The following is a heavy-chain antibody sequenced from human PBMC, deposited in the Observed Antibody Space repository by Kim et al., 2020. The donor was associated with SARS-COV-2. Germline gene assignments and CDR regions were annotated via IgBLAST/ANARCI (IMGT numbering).Heavy chain of an antibody. Sequence: SRVTISVDPSKNQFSLKLSSVTAADTAVYYCARGRLSQGVPAAIRRAFDIWGQGTMVTVSS. J-gene: IGHJ3*02. CDR3: ARGRLSQGVPAAIRRAFDI. V-gene: IGHV4-34*01. D-gene: IGHD2-2*02.